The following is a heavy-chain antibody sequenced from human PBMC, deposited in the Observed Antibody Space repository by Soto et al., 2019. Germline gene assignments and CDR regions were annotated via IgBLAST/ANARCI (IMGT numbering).Heavy chain of an antibody. V-gene: IGHV1-69*13. CDR1: GGTFSSYA. J-gene: IGHJ6*02. D-gene: IGHD5-12*01. Sequence: SVKVSCKASGGTFSSYAISWVRQAPGQGLEWMGGVIPIFGTANYAQKFQGRVTITADESTSTAYMELSSLRSEDTAVYYCARRDGYNYDYYYGMDVWGQGTTVTVSS. CDR2: VIPIFGTA. CDR3: ARRDGYNYDYYYGMDV.